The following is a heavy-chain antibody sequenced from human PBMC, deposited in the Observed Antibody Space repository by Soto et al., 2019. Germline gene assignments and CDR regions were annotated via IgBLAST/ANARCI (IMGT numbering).Heavy chain of an antibody. V-gene: IGHV3-23*01. J-gene: IGHJ4*02. CDR1: GFTFSSYA. CDR2: ISGSGGST. D-gene: IGHD3-22*01. CDR3: AKDPSPYYYDSSGFDY. Sequence: GSLRLSCAASGFTFSSYAMSWVRQAPGKGLEWVSAISGSGGSTYYADSVKGRFTISRDNSKNTLYLQMNSLRAEDTAVYYCAKDPSPYYYDSSGFDYWGQGTLVTVSS.